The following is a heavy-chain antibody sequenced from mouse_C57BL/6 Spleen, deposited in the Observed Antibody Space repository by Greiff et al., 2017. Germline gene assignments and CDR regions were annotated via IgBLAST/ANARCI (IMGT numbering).Heavy chain of an antibody. Sequence: EVQLQESGPGLVKPSQSLSLTCSVTGYSITSGYYWNWIRQFPGNKLEWMGYISYDGSNNYNPSLKNRISITRDTSKNQFFLKLNSVTTEDTATYYCANYYGSSYHAYWGQGTLVTVSA. CDR2: ISYDGSN. J-gene: IGHJ3*01. D-gene: IGHD1-1*01. CDR1: GYSITSGYY. V-gene: IGHV3-6*01. CDR3: ANYYGSSYHAY.